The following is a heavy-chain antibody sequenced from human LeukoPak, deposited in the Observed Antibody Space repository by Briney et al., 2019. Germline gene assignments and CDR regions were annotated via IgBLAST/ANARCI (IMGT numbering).Heavy chain of an antibody. D-gene: IGHD6-6*01. J-gene: IGHJ4*02. CDR3: ARRTAAHTSFDY. V-gene: IGHV1-18*01. Sequence: ASVKVSCKASGYTFTSYGISWARQAPGQGLEWMGWISAYNGNTNYAQKLQGRVTMTTDTSTSTAYMELRSLRSDDTAVYYCARRTAAHTSFDYWGQGTLVTVSS. CDR2: ISAYNGNT. CDR1: GYTFTSYG.